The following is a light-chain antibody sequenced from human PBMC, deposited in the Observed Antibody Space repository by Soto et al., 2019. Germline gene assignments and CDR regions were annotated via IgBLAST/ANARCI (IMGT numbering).Light chain of an antibody. CDR2: GAS. J-gene: IGKJ2*01. Sequence: EIVLTQSPGTLSLSPGERATLSCRASQSVSSSYLAWYQQKPGQAPRLLIYGASSRATGIPDRFSGSGSGTDFILTINRLEPEDLSVYYCQQYGTSPRYTFGQGTKLEIK. CDR3: QQYGTSPRYT. CDR1: QSVSSSY. V-gene: IGKV3-20*01.